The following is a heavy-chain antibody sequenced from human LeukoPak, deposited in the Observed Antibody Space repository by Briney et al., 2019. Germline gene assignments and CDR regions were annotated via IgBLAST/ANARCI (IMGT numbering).Heavy chain of an antibody. CDR2: ISGSGGST. J-gene: IGHJ2*01. D-gene: IGHD4-17*01. CDR1: GFTSSSYA. CDR3: AKDMTTVTTFWYFDL. Sequence: PGGSLRLSCAASGFTSSSYAMSWVRQAPGKGLEWVSAISGSGGSTYHADFVKGRFTISRDNSKNTLYLQMNSLRAEDTAVYYCAKDMTTVTTFWYFDLWGRGTLVTVSS. V-gene: IGHV3-23*01.